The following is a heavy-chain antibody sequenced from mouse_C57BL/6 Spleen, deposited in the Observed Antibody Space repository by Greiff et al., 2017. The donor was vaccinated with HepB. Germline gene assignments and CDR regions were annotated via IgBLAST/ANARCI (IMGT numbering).Heavy chain of an antibody. J-gene: IGHJ2*01. D-gene: IGHD2-10*01. Sequence: QVQLQHPGAELVKPGASVKLSCKASGYTFTSYWMHWVKQRPGQGLEWIGMIHPNSGSTNYNEKFKSKATLTVDKSSSTAYMQLSSLTSEDSAVYYCASSYYGNYYYFDYWGQGTTLTVSS. CDR3: ASSYYGNYYYFDY. CDR2: IHPNSGST. CDR1: GYTFTSYW. V-gene: IGHV1-64*01.